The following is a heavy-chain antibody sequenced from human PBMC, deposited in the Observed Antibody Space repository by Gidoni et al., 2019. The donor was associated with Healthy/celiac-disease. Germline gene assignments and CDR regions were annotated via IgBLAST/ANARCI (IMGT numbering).Heavy chain of an antibody. CDR1: GFTFSSYG. J-gene: IGHJ4*02. CDR2: IWYDGSNK. D-gene: IGHD6-19*01. Sequence: QVQLVESGGGVVPPGKSLRLSCAGSGFTFSSYGMHWVPQAPGKGLEWVAVIWYDGSNKYYADSVKGRFTISRDNSKNTLYLQMNSLRAEDTAVYYCARDDWSGWFDYWGQGTLVTVSS. CDR3: ARDDWSGWFDY. V-gene: IGHV3-33*01.